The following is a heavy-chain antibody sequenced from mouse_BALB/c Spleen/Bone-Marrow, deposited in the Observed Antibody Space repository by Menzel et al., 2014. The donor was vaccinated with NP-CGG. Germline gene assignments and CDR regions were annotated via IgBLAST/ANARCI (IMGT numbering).Heavy chain of an antibody. CDR2: IRNKAYGYTT. J-gene: IGHJ2*01. V-gene: IGHV7-3*02. D-gene: IGHD1-1*01. CDR3: ARDMGGLLFDT. CDR1: GFTFTDYY. Sequence: EVMLVESGGGLVQPGGSLRLSCATSGFTFTDYYMNWVRQPPGKALEWLAFIRNKAYGYTTEYSASVKGRFTISRDNSQNILYLQMNTLRAEDSATYDCARDMGGLLFDTWGQGTTLSVSS.